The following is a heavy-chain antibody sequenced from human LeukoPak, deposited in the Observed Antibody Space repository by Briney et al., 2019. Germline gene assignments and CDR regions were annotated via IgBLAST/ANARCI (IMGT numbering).Heavy chain of an antibody. D-gene: IGHD1-26*01. V-gene: IGHV1-18*01. CDR2: ISPYTGNT. CDR1: NYTFTSHD. Sequence: ASVKVSCKASNYTFTSHDISWVRQAPGQGLEWMGWISPYTGNTKYAQKFQGRVTMTRDMSTSTVNMELSSLRSEDTAVYYCARAQGSYYHYYMDVWGKGTTVTVSS. CDR3: ARAQGSYYHYYMDV. J-gene: IGHJ6*03.